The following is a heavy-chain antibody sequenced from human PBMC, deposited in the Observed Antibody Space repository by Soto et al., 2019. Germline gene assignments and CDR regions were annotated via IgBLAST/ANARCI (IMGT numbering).Heavy chain of an antibody. CDR3: ARVAVGSGSYYRWFDP. J-gene: IGHJ5*02. CDR2: INPSGGST. CDR1: GYTFTSYY. Sequence: QVQLVQSGAEVKKPGASVKVSCKASGYTFTSYYMHWVRQAPGQGLEWMGIINPSGGSTSYAQKFQGRVTMTRDTSTSTVYMELSSLRSEDTAVYYCARVAVGSGSYYRWFDPWGQGTLVTVSS. D-gene: IGHD3-10*01. V-gene: IGHV1-46*03.